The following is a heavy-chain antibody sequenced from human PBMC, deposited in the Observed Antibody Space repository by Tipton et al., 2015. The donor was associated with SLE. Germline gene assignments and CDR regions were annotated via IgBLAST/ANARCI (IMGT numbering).Heavy chain of an antibody. CDR1: GGSISSHY. Sequence: TLSLTCTVSGGSISSHYWSWIRQPPGKGLEWIGYIYYSGSTNYNPSLKSRVTISVDTSKNQFSLKLSSVTAADTAVYYCARALFYDFWSGLFDYWGQGTLVTVSS. J-gene: IGHJ4*02. CDR2: IYYSGST. CDR3: ARALFYDFWSGLFDY. V-gene: IGHV4-59*08. D-gene: IGHD3-3*01.